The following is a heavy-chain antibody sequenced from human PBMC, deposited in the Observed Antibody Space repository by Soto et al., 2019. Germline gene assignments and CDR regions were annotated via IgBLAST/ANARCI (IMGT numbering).Heavy chain of an antibody. Sequence: GGSLRLSCVASGFTFSNYAMHWVRQAPGKGLEWVAVISYDGSNKYYADSVKGRSTISRDNSKNTLYLQMNSLRPEDTAVYYCARLSTTVTTSINYFYYFGMDVWGQGTTVTVSS. CDR3: ARLSTTVTTSINYFYYFGMDV. CDR1: GFTFSNYA. D-gene: IGHD4-17*01. J-gene: IGHJ6*02. V-gene: IGHV3-30-3*01. CDR2: ISYDGSNK.